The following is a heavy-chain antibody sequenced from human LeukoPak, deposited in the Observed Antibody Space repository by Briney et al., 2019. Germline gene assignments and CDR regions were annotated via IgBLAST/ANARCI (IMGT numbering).Heavy chain of an antibody. CDR3: ARSGTYCSSTSCYAGY. D-gene: IGHD2-2*01. CDR1: GFTFSSYA. J-gene: IGHJ4*02. Sequence: PGGSLRLSCAASGFTFSSYAMSWVRQAPGKGLEWVSAISGSGGSTYYADSVKGRFTISRDNSKNTLYLQMNSLRAEDTAVYYCARSGTYCSSTSCYAGYWGQGTLVTVSS. CDR2: ISGSGGST. V-gene: IGHV3-23*01.